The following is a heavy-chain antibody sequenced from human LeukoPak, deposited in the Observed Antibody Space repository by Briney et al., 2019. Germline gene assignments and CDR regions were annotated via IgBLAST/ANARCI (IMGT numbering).Heavy chain of an antibody. J-gene: IGHJ4*02. CDR1: GGSITTYY. Sequence: SETLSLTCTVSGGSITTYYWSWIRHPPGKGLEWIGFIYHSGSTNYNPSLKSRVTISVDTSNNQFYLKLTSVTAADTAVYYCARGTLSDDFWSGYRAETFDYWGQGTLVTVSS. CDR3: ARGTLSDDFWSGYRAETFDY. V-gene: IGHV4-59*01. CDR2: IYHSGST. D-gene: IGHD3-3*01.